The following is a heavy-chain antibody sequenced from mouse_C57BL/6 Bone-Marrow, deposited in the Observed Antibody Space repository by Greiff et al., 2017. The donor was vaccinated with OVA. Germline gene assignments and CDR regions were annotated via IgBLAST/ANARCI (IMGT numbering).Heavy chain of an antibody. CDR3: ARYGGSSPLYYFDY. J-gene: IGHJ2*01. Sequence: QVQLQQSGAELAKPGASVKLSCKASGYTFTSYWMHWVKQRPGQVLEWIGYINPSSGYTKYNQKFKDKATLTADNSSSTAYMQLSSLTYEDSAVYYCARYGGSSPLYYFDYWGQGTTLTVSS. CDR1: GYTFTSYW. CDR2: INPSSGYT. V-gene: IGHV1-7*01. D-gene: IGHD1-1*01.